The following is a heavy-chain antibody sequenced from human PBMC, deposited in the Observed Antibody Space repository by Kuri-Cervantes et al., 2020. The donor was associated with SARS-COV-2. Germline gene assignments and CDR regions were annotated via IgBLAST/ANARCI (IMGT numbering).Heavy chain of an antibody. J-gene: IGHJ4*02. CDR2: INPSGGST. CDR3: ARAYTPGYSYAIDY. D-gene: IGHD5-18*01. V-gene: IGHV1-46*01. CDR1: GYTFTSYD. Sequence: ASVKVSCKASGYTFTSYDINWVRQATGQGLEWMGIINPSGGSTSYAQKFQGRVTMTRDTSTSTVYMELSSLRSEDTAVYYCARAYTPGYSYAIDYWGQGTLVTVSS.